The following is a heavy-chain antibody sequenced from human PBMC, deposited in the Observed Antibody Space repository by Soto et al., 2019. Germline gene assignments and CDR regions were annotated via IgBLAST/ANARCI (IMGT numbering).Heavy chain of an antibody. D-gene: IGHD6-13*01. J-gene: IGHJ4*02. V-gene: IGHV3-23*01. CDR1: GFTFSSYA. CDR3: AKESIRSRYSSSWYGDY. Sequence: GGSLRLSCAASGFTFSSYAMSWVRQAPGKGLEWVPAISGSGGSTYYADSVKGRFTISRDNSKNTLYLQMNSLRAEDTAVYYCAKESIRSRYSSSWYGDYWGQGTLVTVSS. CDR2: ISGSGGST.